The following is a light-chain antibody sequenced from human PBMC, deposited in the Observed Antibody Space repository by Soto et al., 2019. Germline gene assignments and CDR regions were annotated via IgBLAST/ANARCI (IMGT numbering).Light chain of an antibody. V-gene: IGLV2-14*01. CDR1: ISDIGGYNF. CDR2: DVN. Sequence: QSALTQPASVSGSPGQSITISCTGTISDIGGYNFISWYQHHPGKAPKLVIYDVNNRPSGVSNRFSGSRSGNTASLTISGLQAEDEADYYCSSYTDSSNYVFGTGTQLTVL. J-gene: IGLJ1*01. CDR3: SSYTDSSNYV.